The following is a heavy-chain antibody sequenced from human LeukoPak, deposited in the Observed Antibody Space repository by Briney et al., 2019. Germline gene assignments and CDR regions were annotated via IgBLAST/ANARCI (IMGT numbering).Heavy chain of an antibody. Sequence: PGGSLRLSCAASGFTFSSYSMNWVRQAPGKGLEWVGRIRSKIDGGATDYAAPVKGRFTISRDDSKNTLYLQINSLKIEDTAMYYCYTSITDYWGQGTLATVSS. D-gene: IGHD2-21*01. V-gene: IGHV3-15*07. CDR3: YTSITDY. J-gene: IGHJ4*02. CDR2: IRSKIDGGAT. CDR1: GFTFSSYS.